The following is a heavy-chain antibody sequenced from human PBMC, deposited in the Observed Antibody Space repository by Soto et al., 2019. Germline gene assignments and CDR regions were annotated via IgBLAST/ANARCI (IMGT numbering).Heavy chain of an antibody. J-gene: IGHJ4*02. Sequence: QVQLQQWGAGLLKPSETLSLTCAVYGGSFSGYYWTWIRQPPGTGLEWIGEINHSGSTNYNPSLKSRVTISVDTSKNQFSLKLTSVTAADTAVYYCATDKIPGLFDYLGQGTLVSVSS. CDR2: INHSGST. V-gene: IGHV4-34*01. CDR3: ATDKIPGLFDY. D-gene: IGHD2-21*01. CDR1: GGSFSGYY.